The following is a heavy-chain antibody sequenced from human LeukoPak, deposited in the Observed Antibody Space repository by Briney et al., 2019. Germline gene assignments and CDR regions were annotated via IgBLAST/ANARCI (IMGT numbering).Heavy chain of an antibody. CDR2: INPSGGTT. CDR3: ARGGSGTWFCHDY. Sequence: ASVKVSCKASGYTFTTYYIHWVRQAPGQGLKWMGIINPSGGTTSYTQKFQGRVTMTRDTSTSTVYMELTSLRSEDTAVYYCARGGSGTWFCHDYWGQGTLVTVSS. CDR1: GYTFTTYY. J-gene: IGHJ4*02. V-gene: IGHV1-46*01. D-gene: IGHD2-15*01.